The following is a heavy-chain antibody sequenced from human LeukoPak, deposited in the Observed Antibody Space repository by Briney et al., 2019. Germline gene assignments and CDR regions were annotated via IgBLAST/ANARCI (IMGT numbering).Heavy chain of an antibody. J-gene: IGHJ3*02. CDR3: ARERASGSTDAFDI. CDR1: GASISHYS. Sequence: SGTLSLTCAVSGASISHYSWRWIRQPPGKGLEWIGYIYYSGSTNYNPSLKSRVTISVDTSKNQFSLKLSSVTAADTAVYYCARERASGSTDAFDIWGQGTMVTVSS. CDR2: IYYSGST. D-gene: IGHD3-10*01. V-gene: IGHV4-59*01.